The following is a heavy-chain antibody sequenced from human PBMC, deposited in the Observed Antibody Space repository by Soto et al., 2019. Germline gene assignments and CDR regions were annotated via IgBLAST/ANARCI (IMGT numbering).Heavy chain of an antibody. CDR1: GFTLSGYD. D-gene: IGHD3-22*01. CDR2: ISYDGSNR. Sequence: GGSLRLSCAASGFTLSGYDMHWVSQAPGKGLEWVAVISYDGSNRNYADSVKGRFTISRDNSKNTLYLQMNSLRTEDTAVYYCTKGPYYYDTIAYLLFDSWGQGTVVTVSS. J-gene: IGHJ4*02. CDR3: TKGPYYYDTIAYLLFDS. V-gene: IGHV3-30*18.